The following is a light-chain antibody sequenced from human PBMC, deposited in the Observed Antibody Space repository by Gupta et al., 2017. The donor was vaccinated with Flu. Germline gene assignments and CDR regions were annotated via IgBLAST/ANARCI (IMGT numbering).Light chain of an antibody. Sequence: EVVMTQSQLILSVSPGEGVTLSCRASQSIGVDLAWYQQKHGQPPRPLIYDASFRASGVPIRFSAGGSETEFTLTINSLQPEDFAVYFCQQFNNWPFTFGQGTRLDIK. CDR1: QSIGVD. J-gene: IGKJ5*01. V-gene: IGKV3-15*01. CDR3: QQFNNWPFT. CDR2: DAS.